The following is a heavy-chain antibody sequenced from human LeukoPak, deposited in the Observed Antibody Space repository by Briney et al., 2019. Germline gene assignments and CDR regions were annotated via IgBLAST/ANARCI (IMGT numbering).Heavy chain of an antibody. CDR1: GGSISSYY. CDR3: ARRYYGSGSYRSTYYFDY. J-gene: IGHJ4*02. V-gene: IGHV4-34*01. Sequence: SETLSLTCTVSGGSISSYYWSWIRQPPGKGLEWIGEINHSGSTNYNPSLKSRVTISVDTSKNQFSLKLSSVTAADTAVYYCARRYYGSGSYRSTYYFDYWGQGTLVTVSS. D-gene: IGHD3-10*01. CDR2: INHSGST.